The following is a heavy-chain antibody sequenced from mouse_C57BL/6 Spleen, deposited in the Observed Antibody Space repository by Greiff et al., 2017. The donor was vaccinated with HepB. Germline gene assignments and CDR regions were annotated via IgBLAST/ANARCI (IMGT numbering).Heavy chain of an antibody. Sequence: VQLQESGAELVKPGASVKISCKASCYAFSSYWMNWVKQRPGKGLEWIGQIYPGDGDTNYNGKFKGKATLTADKSSSTAYMQLSSLTSEDSAVYFCARGTAQVFDYWGQGTTLTVSS. CDR2: IYPGDGDT. CDR3: ARGTAQVFDY. D-gene: IGHD3-2*02. J-gene: IGHJ2*01. CDR1: CYAFSSYW. V-gene: IGHV1-80*01.